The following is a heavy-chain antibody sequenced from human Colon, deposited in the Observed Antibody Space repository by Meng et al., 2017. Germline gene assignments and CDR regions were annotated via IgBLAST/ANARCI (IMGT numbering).Heavy chain of an antibody. CDR3: AKSLVGASDY. CDR1: GFTVSSND. D-gene: IGHD3-16*01. J-gene: IGHJ4*02. CDR2: IYSGGRT. Sequence: GESLKISCAASGFTVSSNDMSWVRQAPGKGLEWVSVIYSGGRTYYADSVKGRFTISRDNSKNTLYLQLNSLRAEDTAVYYCAKSLVGASDYWGQGTLVTVSS. V-gene: IGHV3-53*01.